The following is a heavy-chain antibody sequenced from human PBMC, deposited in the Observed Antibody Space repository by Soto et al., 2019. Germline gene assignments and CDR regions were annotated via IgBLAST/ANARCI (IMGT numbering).Heavy chain of an antibody. V-gene: IGHV3-23*01. CDR3: AKDLVVVAATPSWFDP. CDR2: ISGSGGST. J-gene: IGHJ5*02. CDR1: GFTFSSYA. Sequence: GGSLRLSCAASGFTFSSYAMSWVRQAPGKGLEWVSAISGSGGSTYYADSVKGRFTISRDNSKNTLYLQMNSLRAEDTAVYDCAKDLVVVAATPSWFDPWGQGTLVTVSS. D-gene: IGHD2-15*01.